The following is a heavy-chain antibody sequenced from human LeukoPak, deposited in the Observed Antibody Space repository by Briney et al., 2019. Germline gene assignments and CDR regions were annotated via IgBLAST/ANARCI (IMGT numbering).Heavy chain of an antibody. V-gene: IGHV4-39*01. CDR3: ARRYCTNGVCYRSGFDI. D-gene: IGHD2-8*01. Sequence: PSETLSLTCTVSGGSVSSGSYYWGWIRQPPGKGLEWIGSIYYSGSTYYNPSLQSRVTISADTSKNQFSLKLSSVTAADTAVYYCARRYCTNGVCYRSGFDIWGQGTMVTVSS. CDR1: GGSVSSGSYY. J-gene: IGHJ3*02. CDR2: IYYSGST.